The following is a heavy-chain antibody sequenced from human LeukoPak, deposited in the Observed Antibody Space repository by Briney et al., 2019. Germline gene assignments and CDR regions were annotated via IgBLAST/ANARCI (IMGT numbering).Heavy chain of an antibody. CDR1: GYTFTSYA. D-gene: IGHD3-22*01. J-gene: IGHJ4*02. CDR2: INAGNGNT. V-gene: IGHV1-3*01. CDR3: AREWDYYDSIDY. Sequence: GASVTVSCKASGYTFTSYAMHWVRQAPGQRLEWMGWINAGNGNTKYSQKFQGRVTITRDTSASTAYMELSSLRSEDTAVYYCAREWDYYDSIDYWGQGTLVTVSS.